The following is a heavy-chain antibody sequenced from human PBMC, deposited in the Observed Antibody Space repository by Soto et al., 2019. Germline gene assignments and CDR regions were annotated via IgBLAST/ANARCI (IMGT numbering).Heavy chain of an antibody. CDR2: LSGSGGST. CDR1: GFTFSSYA. CDR3: AKDLRQQWLVPPVDY. Sequence: EVQLLESGGGLVQPGGSLRLSCAASGFTFSSYAMSWVRQAPGKGLEWVSALSGSGGSTYYADSVKGRFTISRDNSKNTLDLQMNRLRAEDTAVYYCAKDLRQQWLVPPVDYWGQGTLVTVSS. V-gene: IGHV3-23*01. D-gene: IGHD6-19*01. J-gene: IGHJ4*02.